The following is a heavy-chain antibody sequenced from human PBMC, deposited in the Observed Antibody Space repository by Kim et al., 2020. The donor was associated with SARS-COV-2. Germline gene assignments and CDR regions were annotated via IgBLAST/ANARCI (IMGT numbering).Heavy chain of an antibody. D-gene: IGHD5-18*01. V-gene: IGHV4-30-2*01. CDR3: ARVDTRTRSVVFDY. J-gene: IGHJ4*02. Sequence: NPTLKSRVTISVARSKNLFSLKLTSVTAADTAVYYCARVDTRTRSVVFDYWGQGTLVTVSS.